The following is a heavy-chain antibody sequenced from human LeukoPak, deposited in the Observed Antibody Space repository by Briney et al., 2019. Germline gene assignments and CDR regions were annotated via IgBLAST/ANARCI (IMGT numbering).Heavy chain of an antibody. Sequence: ASVKDSCKTSGYTFTSYGISWVRQAPGQGLEWMGWISAYNGNTNYAQKLQGRVTMTTDASTSTAYMELRSLRSDDTAVYYCARDKADYDSSGLSGDIWGQGTMVTVSS. CDR3: ARDKADYDSSGLSGDI. J-gene: IGHJ3*02. V-gene: IGHV1-18*01. CDR2: ISAYNGNT. CDR1: GYTFTSYG. D-gene: IGHD3-22*01.